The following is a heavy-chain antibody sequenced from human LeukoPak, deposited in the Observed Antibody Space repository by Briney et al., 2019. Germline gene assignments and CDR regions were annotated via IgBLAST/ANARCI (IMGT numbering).Heavy chain of an antibody. V-gene: IGHV1-2*02. J-gene: IGHJ4*02. CDR2: ISPNSGGT. D-gene: IGHD2-21*02. CDR1: GYTFRTYG. Sequence: ASVKVSCKTSGYTFRTYGITWVRQAPGQGLEWMGWISPNSGGTNYAQKFQGRVTMTSDTSISTAYMELSRLRSDDTAVYYCARGKTTVYCGGDCYAFDYWGQGSLVTVSS. CDR3: ARGKTTVYCGGDCYAFDY.